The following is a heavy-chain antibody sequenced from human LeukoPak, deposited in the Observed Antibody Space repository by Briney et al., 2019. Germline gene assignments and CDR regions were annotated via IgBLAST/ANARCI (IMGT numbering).Heavy chain of an antibody. CDR2: ISYDGVNK. CDR1: GFTFSSYA. D-gene: IGHD2-15*01. V-gene: IGHV3-30-3*01. J-gene: IGHJ3*02. Sequence: GSLRLSCAASGFTFSSYALHRVRQAPGKGLEWVAAISYDGVNKFYANSVKGRFTISRDNSKNTLDLQMNSLRAEDTAVYYCARGASLGYCSGGSCYGAFDIWGQGTMVTVSS. CDR3: ARGASLGYCSGGSCYGAFDI.